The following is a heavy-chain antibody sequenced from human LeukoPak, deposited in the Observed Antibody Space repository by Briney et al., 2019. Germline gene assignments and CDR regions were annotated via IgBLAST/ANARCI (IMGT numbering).Heavy chain of an antibody. CDR2: VSDRGGST. V-gene: IGHV3-23*01. Sequence: GGSLRLSCAASGFTFSNYAMSWVRQAPGKGREWVSVVSDRGGSTYHADSVKGRFTISRDNSKNTLYLQMNSLRAEDTAVYYCAKDTYYYGSGSYSDYWGQGTLVAVSS. D-gene: IGHD3-10*01. CDR3: AKDTYYYGSGSYSDY. CDR1: GFTFSNYA. J-gene: IGHJ4*02.